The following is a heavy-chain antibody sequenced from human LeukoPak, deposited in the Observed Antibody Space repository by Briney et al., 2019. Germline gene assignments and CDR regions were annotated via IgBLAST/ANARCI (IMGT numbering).Heavy chain of an antibody. J-gene: IGHJ6*02. CDR3: ARGQYGLDV. Sequence: GGSLRLSCAASGFTFSDHYMSWIRQAPGKGLEWVSYIDLSSSDRYYGDSVKGRFTISRDNAKNSVYLQMNSLRAEDTAVYFCARGQYGLDVWGQGTTVTVSS. V-gene: IGHV3-11*06. CDR2: IDLSSSDR. CDR1: GFTFSDHY.